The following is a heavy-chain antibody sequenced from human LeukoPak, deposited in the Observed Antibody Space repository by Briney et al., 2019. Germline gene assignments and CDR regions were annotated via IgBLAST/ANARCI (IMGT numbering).Heavy chain of an antibody. D-gene: IGHD3-16*02. Sequence: ASVKVSCKASGYTFTSYGISWVRQAPGQGLEWMGWISAYSGNTNYAQKLQGRVTMTEDTSIDTAYMELSSLRSEDTAVYYCATVIQITFGGVIVRGPDYWGQGTLVTVSS. CDR3: ATVIQITFGGVIVRGPDY. V-gene: IGHV1-18*01. J-gene: IGHJ4*02. CDR2: ISAYSGNT. CDR1: GYTFTSYG.